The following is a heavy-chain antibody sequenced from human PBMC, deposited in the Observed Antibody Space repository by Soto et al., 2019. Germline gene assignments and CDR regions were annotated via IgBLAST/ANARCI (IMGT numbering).Heavy chain of an antibody. CDR3: ARSEEDSDYYYYGLDA. CDR2: TYYRSRWYS. J-gene: IGHJ6*02. Sequence: SQTLSLTCVISGDSVSSSSVGWNWVRQSPSRGLEWLGRTYYRSRWYSDFAVSVRGRIVINADTSKNQFSLQLNSVTPEDTAVYFCARSEEDSDYYYYGLDAWGQGTTVTVSS. CDR1: GDSVSSSSVG. V-gene: IGHV6-1*01. D-gene: IGHD2-15*01.